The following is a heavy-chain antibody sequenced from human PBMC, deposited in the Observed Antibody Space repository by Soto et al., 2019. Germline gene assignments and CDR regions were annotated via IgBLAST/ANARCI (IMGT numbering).Heavy chain of an antibody. Sequence: SETVSLTCTVSRGSISGGDYYWSWIRQPPGKGLEWIGYIYYRGSTYYNPSLKSRVTISVDTSKNQFSLMLGSVTAADTAVYYCARDYTRDGYNPPYFEYWGQGTLVTVSS. J-gene: IGHJ4*02. D-gene: IGHD5-12*01. CDR1: RGSISGGDYY. V-gene: IGHV4-30-4*01. CDR3: ARDYTRDGYNPPYFEY. CDR2: IYYRGST.